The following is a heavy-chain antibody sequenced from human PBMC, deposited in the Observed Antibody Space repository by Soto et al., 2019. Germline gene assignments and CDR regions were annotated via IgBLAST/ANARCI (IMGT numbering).Heavy chain of an antibody. CDR3: ARDWGPYWFDP. CDR2: IYDSGAT. V-gene: IGHV4-61*01. D-gene: IGHD3-16*01. J-gene: IGHJ5*02. CDR1: GGSLSGGSYY. Sequence: SETLSLTCTVSGGSLSGGSYYWNWIRQPPGKQMEWIGYIYDSGATKYNPSLKSRVTISQDTSKNQFSLKMNSVTSSDTAVYYCARDWGPYWFDPWGPGILVTVSS.